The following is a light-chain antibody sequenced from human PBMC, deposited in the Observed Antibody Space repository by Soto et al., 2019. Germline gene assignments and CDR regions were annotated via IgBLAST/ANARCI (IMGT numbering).Light chain of an antibody. J-gene: IGKJ1*01. Sequence: MVVTQSPATLSVSPGEGATLSCRASQSIGDNLAWYQQKPGQPPRLLIYGASTRAAGAPARFSGSGSGTEFTLTISSLQSEDFAVYYCQHHDNWPWTFGQGTKVEIK. CDR1: QSIGDN. CDR2: GAS. V-gene: IGKV3-15*01. CDR3: QHHDNWPWT.